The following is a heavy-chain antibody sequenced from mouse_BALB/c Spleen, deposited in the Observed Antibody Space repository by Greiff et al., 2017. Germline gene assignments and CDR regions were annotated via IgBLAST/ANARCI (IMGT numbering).Heavy chain of an antibody. CDR2: IYPYNGGT. CDR1: GYTFTDYN. CDR3: ASYYDYEGLFDY. J-gene: IGHJ2*01. Sequence: EVQLQQSGPELVKPGASVKISCKASGYTFTDYNMHWVKQSHGKSLEWIGYIYPYNGGTGYNQKFKSKATLTVDNSSSTAYMELRSLTSEDSAVYYCASYYDYEGLFDYWGQGTTLTVSS. V-gene: IGHV1S29*02. D-gene: IGHD2-4*01.